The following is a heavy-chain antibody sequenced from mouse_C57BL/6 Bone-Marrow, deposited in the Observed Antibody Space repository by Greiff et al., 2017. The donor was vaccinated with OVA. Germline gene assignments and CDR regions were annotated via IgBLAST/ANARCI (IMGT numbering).Heavy chain of an antibody. Sequence: QVQLQQPGADLVKPGASVTVSCKASGYTFTSYWMHWVKQRPGQGLEWIGRIHPSDSDTNYNHKFKGKATLTVDKSSSTAYMQLSSLTSEHTPVSYCALRHYSASLRSWYFAVWGPGTPVTVSA. J-gene: IGHJ1*01. CDR3: ALRHYSASLRSWYFAV. D-gene: IGHD6-2*01. V-gene: IGHV1-74*01. CDR2: IHPSDSDT. CDR1: GYTFTSYW.